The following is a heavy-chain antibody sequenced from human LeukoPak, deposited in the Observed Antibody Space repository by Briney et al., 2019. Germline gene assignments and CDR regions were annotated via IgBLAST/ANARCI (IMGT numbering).Heavy chain of an antibody. CDR1: GFTFSSYS. D-gene: IGHD1-26*01. CDR2: ISSSSSTI. J-gene: IGHJ4*02. CDR3: ARGQGLWELHNMIDY. Sequence: PGGSLRLSCAASGFTFSSYSMNWVRQAPGKGLEWVSYISSSSSTIYYADSVKGRFTISRDNAKNSLYLQMNSLRAEDTAVYYCARGQGLWELHNMIDYWGQGTLVTVSS. V-gene: IGHV3-48*04.